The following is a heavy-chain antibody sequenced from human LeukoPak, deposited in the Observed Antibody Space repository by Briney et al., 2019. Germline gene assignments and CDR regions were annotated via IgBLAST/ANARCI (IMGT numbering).Heavy chain of an antibody. V-gene: IGHV4-34*01. CDR1: GGSFSAYY. CDR3: ARRAPQWLGRFFDY. J-gene: IGHJ4*02. CDR2: INHSGST. Sequence: SETLSLTCAVYGGSFSAYYWTWIRQPPGKGLEWIGEINHSGSTNYNPSLKSRVTISVDTSKNQFSLKLSSVTAADTAVYYCARRAPQWLGRFFDYWGQGTLVTVSS. D-gene: IGHD6-19*01.